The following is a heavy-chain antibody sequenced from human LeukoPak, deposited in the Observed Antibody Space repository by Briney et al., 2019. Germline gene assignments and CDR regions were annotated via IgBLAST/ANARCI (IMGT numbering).Heavy chain of an antibody. V-gene: IGHV4-38-2*02. CDR2: IYHSGST. J-gene: IGHJ6*03. Sequence: PSETLSLTCTVSGYSISSGYYCGCIWQPPGKDLEWFGSIYHSGSTYYNPSLKSRVTISVDTSKNQFSLKLSSVTAADTAVYYCARVGSSWLPYYMDVWGKGTTVTVSS. CDR3: ARVGSSWLPYYMDV. D-gene: IGHD6-13*01. CDR1: GYSISSGYY.